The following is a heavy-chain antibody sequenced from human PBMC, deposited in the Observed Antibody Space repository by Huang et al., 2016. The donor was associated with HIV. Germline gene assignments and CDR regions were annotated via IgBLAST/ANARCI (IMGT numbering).Heavy chain of an antibody. J-gene: IGHJ4*02. Sequence: QVQLVESGGGVVQPGRSLRLSCAASGFTFSNYGVHWVRQAAGTGLECVAAISYDGIYQYYSDSVKGRFTISSDDSQNTLYLQMSSLRAEDTAVYFCAKDREDSAYQLDYWGQGTRVTVSS. CDR2: ISYDGIYQ. D-gene: IGHD5-12*01. CDR3: AKDREDSAYQLDY. V-gene: IGHV3-30*18. CDR1: GFTFSNYG.